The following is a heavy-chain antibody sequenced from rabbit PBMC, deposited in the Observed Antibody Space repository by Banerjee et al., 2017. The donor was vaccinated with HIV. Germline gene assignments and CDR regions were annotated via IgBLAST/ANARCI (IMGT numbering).Heavy chain of an antibody. CDR3: ASLGGGGSYYFNL. Sequence: QEQLEESGGDLVKPEGSLTLTCTASGFSFTNSYLMCWVRQAPGKGLEWIACINAGGSGAAYAASGANRRFTTYTTSSTVVPLQTSRLAAADAASYCWASLGGGGSYYFNLWGPGTLVTVS. CDR2: INAGGSGAA. J-gene: IGHJ4*01. CDR1: GFSFTNSYL. D-gene: IGHD8-1*01. V-gene: IGHV1S45*01.